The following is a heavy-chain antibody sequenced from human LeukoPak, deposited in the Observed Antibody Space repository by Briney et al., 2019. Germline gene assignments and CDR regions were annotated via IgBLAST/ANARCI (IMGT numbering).Heavy chain of an antibody. D-gene: IGHD1-1*01. CDR2: IYHSGSP. J-gene: IGHJ4*02. V-gene: IGHV4-4*02. CDR1: GGSISSNNW. CDR3: ARVNINNWHSCDY. Sequence: SETLSLTCAVSGGSISSNNWWGWVRQPPGKGLEWIGEIYHSGSPNYNPSLKSRVTISVDKSRNHFSLNLSSVTAADTAVYYCARVNINNWHSCDYWGQETLVTVSS.